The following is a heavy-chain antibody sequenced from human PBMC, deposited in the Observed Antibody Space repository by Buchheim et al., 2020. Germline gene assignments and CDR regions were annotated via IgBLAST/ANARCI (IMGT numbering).Heavy chain of an antibody. CDR1: GFIFNNYG. V-gene: IGHV3-30*18. D-gene: IGHD5-18*01. CDR2: ISNDGSNK. Sequence: QVQLVESGGGVVLPGRSLRLSCAASGFIFNNYGMHWVRQAPGKGLEWVAVISNDGSNKYYADSVKGRFTISRDNSKNTLYLQMDSLRVEDTALYYCAKVEGHPRGYSYGYGGYDYWGQGTL. J-gene: IGHJ4*02. CDR3: AKVEGHPRGYSYGYGGYDY.